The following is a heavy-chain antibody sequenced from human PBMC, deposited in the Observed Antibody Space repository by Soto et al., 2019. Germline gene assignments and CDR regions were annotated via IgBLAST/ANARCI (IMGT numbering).Heavy chain of an antibody. D-gene: IGHD3-3*01. Sequence: ASVKVSCKASGYTFTSYGISWVRQAPGQGLEWIGWISAYNGNTNYAQKLQGRVTMTTDTSTSTAYMELSSLRSEDTAVYYCARVARVTIFGVSINWFDPWGQGTLVTVSS. CDR3: ARVARVTIFGVSINWFDP. CDR2: ISAYNGNT. CDR1: GYTFTSYG. V-gene: IGHV1-18*01. J-gene: IGHJ5*02.